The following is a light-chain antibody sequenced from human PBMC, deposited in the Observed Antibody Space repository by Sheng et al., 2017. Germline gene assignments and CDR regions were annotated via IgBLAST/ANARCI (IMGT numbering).Light chain of an antibody. Sequence: EIVLTQSPGTLSLSPGERATLSCRASQSVSSYLAWYQQKPGQAPRLLIYDASNRATGIPDRFSGSGSGTDFTLTISRLEPEDFAVYYCQQYADSPETFGQGTKVEVK. CDR1: QSVSSY. J-gene: IGKJ1*01. CDR2: DAS. CDR3: QQYADSPET. V-gene: IGKV3-20*01.